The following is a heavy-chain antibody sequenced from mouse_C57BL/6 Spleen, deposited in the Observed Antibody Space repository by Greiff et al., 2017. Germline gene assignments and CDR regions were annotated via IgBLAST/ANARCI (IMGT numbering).Heavy chain of an antibody. CDR2: IDPSDSET. J-gene: IGHJ1*03. Sequence: VQLQQPGAELVRPGSSVKLSCKASGYTFTSYWMHWVKQRPIQGLEWIGNIDPSDSETHYNQKFKDKATLTVDKSSSTAYMQLSSLTSEDSAVCYCARNYDSYFDVWGTGTTVTVSS. V-gene: IGHV1-52*01. D-gene: IGHD2-4*01. CDR1: GYTFTSYW. CDR3: ARNYDSYFDV.